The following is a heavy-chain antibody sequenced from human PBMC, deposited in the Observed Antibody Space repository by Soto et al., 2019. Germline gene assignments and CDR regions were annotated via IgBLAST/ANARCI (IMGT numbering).Heavy chain of an antibody. CDR3: ARDAGVSWELYY. Sequence: QVQLVQSGAEVKKPGASVKVSCKASGYAFTSYGISWVRQAPGQGLEWMGWISADNGNTNYAQKLQGRVTMTTDTTTSTAYMERRRLRSDDTEVYYGARDAGVSWELYYWGQGTLVTVSS. V-gene: IGHV1-18*01. CDR1: GYAFTSYG. CDR2: ISADNGNT. J-gene: IGHJ4*02. D-gene: IGHD1-26*01.